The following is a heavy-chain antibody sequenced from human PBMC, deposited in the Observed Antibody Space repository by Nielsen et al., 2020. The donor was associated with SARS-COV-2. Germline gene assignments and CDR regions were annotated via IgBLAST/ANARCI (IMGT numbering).Heavy chain of an antibody. CDR2: INNSGST. CDR3: VRGRWEEYFDY. J-gene: IGHJ4*02. D-gene: IGHD1-26*01. V-gene: IGHV4-59*01. CDR1: GGSITKYY. Sequence: SETLSLTCSVSGGSITKYYWSWIRQTPGKRLEWIGYINNSGSTNYNPLLKSRVTLSVDTSQNQVSLKLTSVTAADTAVYYCVRGRWEEYFDYWGQGTLVTVSS.